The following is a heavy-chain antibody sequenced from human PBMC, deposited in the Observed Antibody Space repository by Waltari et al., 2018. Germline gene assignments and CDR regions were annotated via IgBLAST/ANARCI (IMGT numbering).Heavy chain of an antibody. D-gene: IGHD6-13*01. CDR2: VDPEDGET. CDR1: GYTFTDYY. CDR3: ATSLATGSSWYGDY. J-gene: IGHJ4*02. V-gene: IGHV1-69-2*01. Sequence: LQLVQSGAAVKKPGASVKVSCKASGYTFTDYYLHWVQQAPGKGLEWMGRVDPEDGETIYAEKFQGRVTITADTSTDTAYMELSSLRSEDTAVYYCATSLATGSSWYGDYWGQGTLVTVSS.